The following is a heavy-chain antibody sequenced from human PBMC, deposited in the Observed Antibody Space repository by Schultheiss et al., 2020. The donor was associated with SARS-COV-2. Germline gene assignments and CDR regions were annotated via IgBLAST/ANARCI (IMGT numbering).Heavy chain of an antibody. CDR3: AKTMVRGVIITYPFDY. J-gene: IGHJ4*02. CDR1: GGSISSGGYY. CDR2: IYYSGST. D-gene: IGHD3-10*01. Sequence: SETLSLTCTVSGGSISSGGYYWSWIRQHPGKGLEWIGYIYYSGSTYYTPSLKSRVTISVDTSKNQFSLKLSSVTAADTAVYYCAKTMVRGVIITYPFDYWGQGTLVTVSS. V-gene: IGHV4-31*03.